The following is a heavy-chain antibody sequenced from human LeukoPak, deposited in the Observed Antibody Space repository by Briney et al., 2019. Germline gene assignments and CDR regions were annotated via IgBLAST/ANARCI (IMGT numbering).Heavy chain of an antibody. J-gene: IGHJ6*03. Sequence: PSETLSLTCTVSGGSISSYYWSWTRQPPGKGLEWIGYIYYSGSTNYNPSLKSRVTISVDTSKNQFSLKLSSVTAADTAVYYCARVYYDSSGYPEIYYYYYMDVWGKGTTVTVSS. V-gene: IGHV4-59*01. CDR2: IYYSGST. CDR1: GGSISSYY. D-gene: IGHD3-22*01. CDR3: ARVYYDSSGYPEIYYYYYMDV.